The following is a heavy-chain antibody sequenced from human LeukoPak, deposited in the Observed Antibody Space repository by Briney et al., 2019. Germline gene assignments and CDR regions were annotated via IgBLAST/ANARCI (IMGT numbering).Heavy chain of an antibody. V-gene: IGHV1-18*01. CDR2: ISAYNGNT. Sequence: ASVKVSCKASGYTFTSYGISWVRQAPGQGLEWMGWISAYNGNTNYAQKFQGRVTMTTDTSTSTAYMELMSLRSDDTAVYYCATSNYYDNSVYYTYFDYWGQGTLVTVSS. J-gene: IGHJ4*02. D-gene: IGHD3-22*01. CDR3: ATSNYYDNSVYYTYFDY. CDR1: GYTFTSYG.